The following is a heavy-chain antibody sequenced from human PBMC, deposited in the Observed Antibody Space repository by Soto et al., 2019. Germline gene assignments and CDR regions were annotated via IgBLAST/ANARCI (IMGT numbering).Heavy chain of an antibody. CDR2: IIPIFGTA. Sequence: QVQLVQSGAEVKKPGSSVKVSCKASGGTFNSYAISWVRQAPGQGLEWMGGIIPIFGTADYAPKFQGRVPITAAQSTSTAYMALSSLSSADTAVYYCASHYDTGGSYSPGLASWGQGPLVTVSS. J-gene: IGHJ5*02. D-gene: IGHD3-22*01. V-gene: IGHV1-69*12. CDR3: ASHYDTGGSYSPGLAS. CDR1: GGTFNSYA.